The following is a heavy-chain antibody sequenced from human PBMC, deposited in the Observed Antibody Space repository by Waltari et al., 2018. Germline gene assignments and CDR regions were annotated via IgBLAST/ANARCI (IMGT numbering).Heavy chain of an antibody. CDR1: GFTFSSYR. D-gene: IGHD2-2*01. CDR2: ITSGSTYT. V-gene: IGHV3-21*01. Sequence: EVQLVESGGGLVKPGGSLRLSCAASGFTFSSYRMNWVRQAPGKGLEWVSSITSGSTYTYYADSVKGRFTISRDNARNSLFVEMKSLRAEDTAVYYCARDLGSRGPRGMDVWGQGTTVIVS. J-gene: IGHJ6*02. CDR3: ARDLGSRGPRGMDV.